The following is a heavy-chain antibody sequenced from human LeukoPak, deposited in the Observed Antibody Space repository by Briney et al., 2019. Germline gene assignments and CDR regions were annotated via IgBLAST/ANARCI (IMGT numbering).Heavy chain of an antibody. Sequence: GGSLRLSCAASGFTFSNYAMSWVRQAPGKGLEWVSAISGGGDSTYYTDSVKGRFTISRDNSKDTLYLQMNSLRADDTAVYYCARLSSSWDDCWGQGTLVTVSS. V-gene: IGHV3-23*01. CDR1: GFTFSNYA. J-gene: IGHJ4*02. CDR3: ARLSSSWDDC. D-gene: IGHD2-2*01. CDR2: ISGGGDST.